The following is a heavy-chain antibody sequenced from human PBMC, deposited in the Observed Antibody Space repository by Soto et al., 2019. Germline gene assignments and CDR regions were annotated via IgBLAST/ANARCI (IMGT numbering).Heavy chain of an antibody. CDR3: ARGREIFGAVTTFEY. D-gene: IGHD3-3*01. CDR2: INHTGST. V-gene: IGHV4-34*01. Sequence: SETLSLTCAVYGAPFSGYYWTWIRQPPGKGLEWIGEINHTGSTKYNPSLKSRVTISLDTSKNQFSLSLRSVTAADTAVYYCARGREIFGAVTTFEYWGQGTQVTVSS. CDR1: GAPFSGYY. J-gene: IGHJ4*02.